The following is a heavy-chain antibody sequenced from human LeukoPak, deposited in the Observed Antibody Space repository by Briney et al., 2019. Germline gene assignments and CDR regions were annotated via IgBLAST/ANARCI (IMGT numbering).Heavy chain of an antibody. CDR2: IYYTGGT. D-gene: IGHD4-11*01. J-gene: IGHJ4*02. Sequence: SETLSLTCSVSGGSITSSSYYWGWIRQPPEKGLEWIGSIYYTGGTYYSPSLKSRVTISVDTSKNQFSLKLSSVTAADTAVYCCVRHGGTRVTLVEVYYFDSWGQGTLVTVSS. V-gene: IGHV4-39*01. CDR3: VRHGGTRVTLVEVYYFDS. CDR1: GGSITSSSYY.